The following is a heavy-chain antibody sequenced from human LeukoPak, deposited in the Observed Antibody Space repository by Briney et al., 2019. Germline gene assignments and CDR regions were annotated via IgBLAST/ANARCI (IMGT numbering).Heavy chain of an antibody. D-gene: IGHD3-22*01. V-gene: IGHV3-23*01. J-gene: IGHJ4*02. CDR2: ISGSGGST. CDR3: ANYYDSSGYYYPPDY. CDR1: GFTFSSYA. Sequence: GGSLRLSCAASGFTFSSYAMSWVRQAPGKGLEWVSAISGSGGSTYYADSVKGRFTISRDNSKNTLYLQMNSLRAEDTAVYYCANYYDSSGYYYPPDYWGQGTLVTVSS.